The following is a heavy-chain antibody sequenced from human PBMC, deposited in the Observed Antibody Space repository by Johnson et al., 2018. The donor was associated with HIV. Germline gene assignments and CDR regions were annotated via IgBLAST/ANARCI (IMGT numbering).Heavy chain of an antibody. V-gene: IGHV3-7*05. Sequence: VQLVESGGGLVQPGGSLRLSCAASGFTFSSYWMSWVRQAPGKGLEWVANIKQDGSEKYYVDSVKGRSTISRDNAKNSLYLQMNSLRAEDTALYYCARVALNVGNDAFDIWGQGTMVTVSS. D-gene: IGHD1-1*01. CDR2: IKQDGSEK. J-gene: IGHJ3*02. CDR3: ARVALNVGNDAFDI. CDR1: GFTFSSYW.